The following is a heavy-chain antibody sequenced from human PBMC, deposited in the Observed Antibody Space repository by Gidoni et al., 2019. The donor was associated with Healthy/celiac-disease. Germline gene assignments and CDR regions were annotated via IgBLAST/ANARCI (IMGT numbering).Heavy chain of an antibody. CDR2: TRNKANSYTT. CDR3: ASKGYYYDSSGTYYFDY. Sequence: EVQLVESGGGLVQPGGSLRLSCAASGFTFSDHYMDWVRQAPGKGLEWVGRTRNKANSYTTEYAASVKGRFTISRDDSKNSLYLQMNSLKTEDTAVYYCASKGYYYDSSGTYYFDYWGQGTLVTVSS. J-gene: IGHJ4*02. CDR1: GFTFSDHY. V-gene: IGHV3-72*01. D-gene: IGHD3-22*01.